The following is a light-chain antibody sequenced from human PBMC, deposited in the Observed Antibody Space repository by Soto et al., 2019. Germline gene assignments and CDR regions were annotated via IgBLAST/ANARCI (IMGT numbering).Light chain of an antibody. CDR2: SNN. J-gene: IGLJ1*01. V-gene: IGLV1-44*01. CDR3: AAWDDSLNGYV. CDR1: SSNLGSNT. Sequence: QSVLTQPPSASGTPGQRVTISCSGSSSNLGSNTVNWYQQLPGTAPKLLIYSNNQRPSGVPDRFSGSKSGTSAALAISGLQYEDEADYYCAAWDDSLNGYVFGTGTKVTVL.